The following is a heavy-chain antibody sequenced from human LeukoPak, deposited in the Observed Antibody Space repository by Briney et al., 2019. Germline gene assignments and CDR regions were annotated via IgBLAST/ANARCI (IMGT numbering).Heavy chain of an antibody. J-gene: IGHJ6*04. CDR3: ARRGDV. V-gene: IGHV4-59*08. CDR2: IYDSGST. CDR1: GGSISGSY. Sequence: SETLSLTCTVSGGSISGSYWSWIRQPPGKGLEWIGYIYDSGSTNYNPSLKSRVTISLDTSKNQFSLKLSSVTAADTAVYYCARRGDVWGKGTTVTVSS.